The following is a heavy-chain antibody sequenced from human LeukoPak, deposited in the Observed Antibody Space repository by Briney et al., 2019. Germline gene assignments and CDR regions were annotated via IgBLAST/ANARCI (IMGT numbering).Heavy chain of an antibody. CDR3: AKSPAYSGRSIKVYYYYYMDV. CDR1: GGSISSSIW. CDR2: IYHNGST. D-gene: IGHD1-26*01. V-gene: IGHV4-4*02. Sequence: KSSETLSLTCAVSGGSISSSIWWSWVRQPPGKGLEWVGEIYHNGSTNYNPSLKSRVTISVDKSKNQFSLKLSSVTAADTAVYYCAKSPAYSGRSIKVYYYYYMDVWHKETTVSVS. J-gene: IGHJ6*03.